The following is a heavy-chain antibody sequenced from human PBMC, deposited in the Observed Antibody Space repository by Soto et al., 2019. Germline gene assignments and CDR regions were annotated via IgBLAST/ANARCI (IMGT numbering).Heavy chain of an antibody. CDR3: ARGIGYCSSINCYSSRRLRFDS. D-gene: IGHD2-2*01. CDR2: VNHSGTT. V-gene: IGHV4-34*01. J-gene: IGHJ4*02. CDR1: GGSFSGYY. Sequence: QVQLQQWGAGLLKPSETLSLTCAVYGGSFSGYYWTWIRQSPEKVLEWIGEVNHSGTTYYNPSLKTRVTISVHTPKTQFSLKMSSVTAADTAVYYCARGIGYCSSINCYSSRRLRFDSWGQGTLVTVSS.